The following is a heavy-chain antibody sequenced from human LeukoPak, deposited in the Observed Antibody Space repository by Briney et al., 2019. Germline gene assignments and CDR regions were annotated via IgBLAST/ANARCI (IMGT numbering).Heavy chain of an antibody. D-gene: IGHD1-14*01. J-gene: IGHJ6*02. CDR2: VRSKANSYAT. V-gene: IGHV3-73*01. Sequence: AGSLTLTCAASGFSFSGSAKHWVCHASPQGQELVCRVRSKANSYATAYAASVRGRFTISRDDSKNTAYLQMNRLKTEDTAVYYCTRFNQEPYGMDVWGQGTTVTVSS. CDR3: TRFNQEPYGMDV. CDR1: GFSFSGSA.